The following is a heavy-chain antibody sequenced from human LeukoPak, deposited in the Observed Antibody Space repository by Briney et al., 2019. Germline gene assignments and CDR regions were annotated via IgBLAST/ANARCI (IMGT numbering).Heavy chain of an antibody. J-gene: IGHJ5*02. Sequence: SGTLSLTCAVSGGSISRINWWSWIRQPPGNGLEWIGEINHSGSTNYNPSLKSRVTISVDTSKNQFSLKLSSVTAADTAVYYCARRRGSSWYGFWFDPWGQGTLVTVSS. V-gene: IGHV4-4*02. CDR3: ARRRGSSWYGFWFDP. D-gene: IGHD6-13*01. CDR1: GGSISRINW. CDR2: INHSGST.